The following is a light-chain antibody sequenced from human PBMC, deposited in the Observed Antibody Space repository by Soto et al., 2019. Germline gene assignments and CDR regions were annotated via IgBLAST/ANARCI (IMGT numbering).Light chain of an antibody. Sequence: SYELIQPPSVSVAPGKTARITCGGNNVGSKDVHWYQQKPGQAPVLVIYYESDRPSGIPERFSGSKSGNTATLTISRVEAGDEADYYCQVWDSSSDHVLFGGGTKLTVL. CDR2: YES. J-gene: IGLJ2*01. V-gene: IGLV3-21*04. CDR3: QVWDSSSDHVL. CDR1: NVGSKD.